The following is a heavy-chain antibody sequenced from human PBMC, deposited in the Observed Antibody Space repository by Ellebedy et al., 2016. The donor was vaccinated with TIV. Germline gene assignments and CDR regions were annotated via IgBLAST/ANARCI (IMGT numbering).Heavy chain of an antibody. V-gene: IGHV4-59*08. D-gene: IGHD6-19*01. Sequence: MPSETLSLTCTVSGGSISSYYWSWIRQPPGKGLEWIGYIYYSGSTNYNPSLKSRVTISVDTSKNQFSLKLSSVTAADTAVYYCARLQQWLLAFDIWGQGTMVTVSS. CDR3: ARLQQWLLAFDI. CDR1: GGSISSYY. J-gene: IGHJ3*02. CDR2: IYYSGST.